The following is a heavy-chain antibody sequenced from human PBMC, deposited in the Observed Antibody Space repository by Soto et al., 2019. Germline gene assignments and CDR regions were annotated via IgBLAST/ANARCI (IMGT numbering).Heavy chain of an antibody. CDR2: ISYDGSNK. CDR3: ARDKNDYVWGSYRYGMDV. D-gene: IGHD3-16*02. Sequence: QVQLVESGGGVVQPGRSLRLSCAASAFTFSSYAMHWVRQAPGKGLKWVAVISYDGSNKYYADSVKGRFTISRDNSKNTLYLQMNSLRAEDTAVFYCARDKNDYVWGSYRYGMDVWGQGTTVTVSS. CDR1: AFTFSSYA. V-gene: IGHV3-30-3*01. J-gene: IGHJ6*02.